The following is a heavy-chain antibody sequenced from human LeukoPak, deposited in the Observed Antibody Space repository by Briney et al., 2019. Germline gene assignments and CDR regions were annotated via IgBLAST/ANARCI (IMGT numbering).Heavy chain of an antibody. CDR2: IIPIFGTA. Sequence: GASVKVSCKASGGTFISYAISWVRQAPGQGLEWMGGIIPIFGTANYAQKFQGRVTITADESTSTAYMELSSLRSEDTAVYYCARGRGSGSYSDAFDIWGQGTMVTVSS. D-gene: IGHD3-10*01. CDR1: GGTFISYA. J-gene: IGHJ3*02. CDR3: ARGRGSGSYSDAFDI. V-gene: IGHV1-69*13.